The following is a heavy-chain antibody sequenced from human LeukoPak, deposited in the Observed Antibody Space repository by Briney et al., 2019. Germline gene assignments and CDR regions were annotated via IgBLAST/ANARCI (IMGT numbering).Heavy chain of an antibody. V-gene: IGHV3-11*01. D-gene: IGHD2-2*01. CDR1: GFTFSDYY. Sequence: GGSLRLSCAASGFTFSDYYMSWIRQAPGKGLEWVSYISSSGSTIYYADSVKGRFTISRDNAKNSLYLQMNSLRAEDTAVYYCAKDNLGYCSSTSCHPLDYWGQGTLVTVSS. CDR2: ISSSGSTI. CDR3: AKDNLGYCSSTSCHPLDY. J-gene: IGHJ4*02.